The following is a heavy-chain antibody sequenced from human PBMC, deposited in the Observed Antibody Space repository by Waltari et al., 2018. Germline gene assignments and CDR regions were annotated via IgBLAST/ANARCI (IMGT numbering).Heavy chain of an antibody. D-gene: IGHD3-3*01. CDR3: ARGSLEWLLGEVHWFDP. Sequence: QVQLQQWGAGLLKPSETLSLTCAVYGGSFSGYYWSWIRQPPGKGLEWIGEINHSGSTNYNPSLKSRVTISVDTSKNQFSLKLSSVTAADTAVYYCARGSLEWLLGEVHWFDPWGQGTLVTVSS. J-gene: IGHJ5*02. V-gene: IGHV4-34*01. CDR1: GGSFSGYY. CDR2: INHSGST.